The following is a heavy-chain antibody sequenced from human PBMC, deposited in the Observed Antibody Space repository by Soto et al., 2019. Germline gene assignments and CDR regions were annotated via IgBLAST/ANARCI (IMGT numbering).Heavy chain of an antibody. Sequence: QMQLVQSGPEVKKPGTSVKVSCKASGFTFSSSIVQWVRQARGQRLEWIGWIVVGSGHTNYEQKFQERDTITRDMSTSTASMELSSLRSEDTAVYYCAAPDFGDYWYFDLWGRGTLVTVSS. J-gene: IGHJ2*01. CDR2: IVVGSGHT. CDR1: GFTFSSSI. V-gene: IGHV1-58*01. CDR3: AAPDFGDYWYFDL. D-gene: IGHD4-17*01.